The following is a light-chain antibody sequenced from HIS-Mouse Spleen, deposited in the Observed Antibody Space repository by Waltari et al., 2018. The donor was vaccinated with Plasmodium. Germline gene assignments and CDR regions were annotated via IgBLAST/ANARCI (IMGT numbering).Light chain of an antibody. CDR1: SSDVGGCNY. CDR3: SSYAGSNNLV. Sequence: QSALTQPPSASGSPGQSVTISCTGTSSDVGGCNYVSWYQQHPGKAPKLMIYEVSKRPSGVPERFSGSKSGNTASLTVSGLQAEDEADYYCSSYAGSNNLVFGGGTKLTVL. J-gene: IGLJ2*01. V-gene: IGLV2-8*01. CDR2: EVS.